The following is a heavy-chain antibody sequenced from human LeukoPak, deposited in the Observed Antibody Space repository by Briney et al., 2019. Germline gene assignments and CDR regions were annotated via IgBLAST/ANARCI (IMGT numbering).Heavy chain of an antibody. D-gene: IGHD3-22*01. J-gene: IGHJ4*02. Sequence: GGSLRLSCAASGFTFSSYAMSWVRQAPGKGLEWVSAISGSGGSTYYADSVKGRFTISRDNTKNTLYLQMNSLRAEDTAVYYCAKVRASSGYFDYWGQGTLVTVSS. CDR2: ISGSGGST. CDR3: AKVRASSGYFDY. V-gene: IGHV3-23*01. CDR1: GFTFSSYA.